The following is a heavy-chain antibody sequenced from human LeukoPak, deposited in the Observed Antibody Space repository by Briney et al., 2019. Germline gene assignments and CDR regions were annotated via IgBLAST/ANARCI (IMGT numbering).Heavy chain of an antibody. CDR1: GFTFSSYS. Sequence: GGSLRLSRAASGFTFSSYSMNWVRQAPGKGLEWVSSISSSSSYIYYADSVKGRFTISRDNAKNSLYLQMNSLRAEDTAVYYCASCSGGSCYSGRIDYWGQGTLVTVS. V-gene: IGHV3-21*01. J-gene: IGHJ4*02. D-gene: IGHD2-15*01. CDR2: ISSSSSYI. CDR3: ASCSGGSCYSGRIDY.